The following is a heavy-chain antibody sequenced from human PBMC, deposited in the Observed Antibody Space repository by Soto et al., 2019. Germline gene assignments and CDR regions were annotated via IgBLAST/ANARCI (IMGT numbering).Heavy chain of an antibody. Sequence: QVQLQESGPGLVKPSETLSLTCTVSGGSISSYYWSWIRQPPGKGLEWIGYSYYSGGTNYNPSLKSRVTISVDTSTNQFSLKLSSVTAADTAVYYCARESRSWYGSIWDYWGQGTLVTVSS. V-gene: IGHV4-59*12. J-gene: IGHJ4*02. CDR2: SYYSGGT. D-gene: IGHD6-13*01. CDR1: GGSISSYY. CDR3: ARESRSWYGSIWDY.